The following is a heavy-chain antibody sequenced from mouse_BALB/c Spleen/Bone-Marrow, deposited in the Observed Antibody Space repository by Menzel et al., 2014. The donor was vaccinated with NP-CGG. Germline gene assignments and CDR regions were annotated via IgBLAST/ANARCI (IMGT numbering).Heavy chain of an antibody. Sequence: EVKVVESGGGLVKSGGSLKLSCAASGFTFNNYGMSWVRQTPEKRLERVATISGGGSYTFYPDSVKGRFTISRDDAKNDLYLQLISLRSEDTALYYCARHAYYDQTEVSFVYWGQGTLVTVSA. CDR3: ARHAYYDQTEVSFVY. V-gene: IGHV5-9-2*01. CDR1: GFTFNNYG. J-gene: IGHJ3*01. D-gene: IGHD2-4*01. CDR2: ISGGGSYT.